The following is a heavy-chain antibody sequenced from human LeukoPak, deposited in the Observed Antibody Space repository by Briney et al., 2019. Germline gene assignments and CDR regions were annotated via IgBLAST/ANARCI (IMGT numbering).Heavy chain of an antibody. D-gene: IGHD2-2*01. Sequence: KPGGSLRLSCAASGFTFSDYYMSWIRQAPGKGLEWVSYISSSGSTIYYADSVKGRFTISRDNAKNSLYLQMNSLRAEDTAVYYCASRRIRYQLPNSFDYWGQGTLVTVSS. V-gene: IGHV3-11*01. CDR3: ASRRIRYQLPNSFDY. CDR2: ISSSGSTI. CDR1: GFTFSDYY. J-gene: IGHJ4*02.